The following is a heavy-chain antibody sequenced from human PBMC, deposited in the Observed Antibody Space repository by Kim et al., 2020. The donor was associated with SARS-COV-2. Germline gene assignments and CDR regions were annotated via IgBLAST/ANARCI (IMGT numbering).Heavy chain of an antibody. Sequence: GGSLRLSCAASGFTFSSYWMHWVRQAPGKGLVWVSRINSDGSSTSYADSVKGRFTISRDNAKNTLYLQMNSLRAEDTAVYYCARLLQDSSSWYYYYYYMDVWGKGTTVTVSS. D-gene: IGHD6-13*01. J-gene: IGHJ6*03. CDR1: GFTFSSYW. CDR2: INSDGSST. CDR3: ARLLQDSSSWYYYYYYMDV. V-gene: IGHV3-74*01.